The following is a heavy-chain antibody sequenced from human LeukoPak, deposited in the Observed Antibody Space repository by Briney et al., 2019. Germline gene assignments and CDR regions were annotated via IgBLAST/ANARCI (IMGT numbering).Heavy chain of an antibody. J-gene: IGHJ4*02. D-gene: IGHD7-27*01. CDR1: GGSISSGGYS. V-gene: IGHV4-30-4*07. CDR3: ASRKLGNDY. Sequence: SETLSLTCAVSGGSISSGGYSWSWIRQPPGKGLEWIGYIYYSGSTYYNPSLKSRVTISVDTSKNQFSLKLISVTAADTAVYYCASRKLGNDYWGQGTLVTVSS. CDR2: IYYSGST.